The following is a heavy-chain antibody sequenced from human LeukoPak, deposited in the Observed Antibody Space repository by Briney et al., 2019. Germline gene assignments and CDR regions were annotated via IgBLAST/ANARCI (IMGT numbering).Heavy chain of an antibody. Sequence: GRSLRLSCAASGFTFSSYGMHWVRQAPGKGLEWVAVISYDGSNKYYADSVKGRFTISRDNSKNTLYLQMNSLRAEDTGVYYCTGGMDYDSSGYQLDYWGQGTLVTVSS. D-gene: IGHD3-22*01. CDR2: ISYDGSNK. CDR3: TGGMDYDSSGYQLDY. V-gene: IGHV3-30*03. J-gene: IGHJ4*02. CDR1: GFTFSSYG.